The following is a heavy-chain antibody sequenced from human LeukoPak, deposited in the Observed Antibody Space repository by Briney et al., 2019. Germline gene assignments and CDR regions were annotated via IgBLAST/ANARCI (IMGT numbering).Heavy chain of an antibody. J-gene: IGHJ4*02. Sequence: GGSLRLSCAASGFTFSDYYMSWIRQAPGKGLEWVSYISSSGSTIYYADSVKGRFTISRDNAKNSLYLQMNSLRAEDTAVYYCARLHYYDSSGYSGGPFDYWGQGTLVTVSS. CDR1: GFTFSDYY. CDR3: ARLHYYDSSGYSGGPFDY. V-gene: IGHV3-11*04. CDR2: ISSSGSTI. D-gene: IGHD3-22*01.